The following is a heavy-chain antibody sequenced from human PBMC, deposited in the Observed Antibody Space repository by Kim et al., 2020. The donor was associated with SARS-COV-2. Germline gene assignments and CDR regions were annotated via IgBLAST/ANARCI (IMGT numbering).Heavy chain of an antibody. V-gene: IGHV3-23*01. CDR2: ISGSGGST. J-gene: IGHJ4*02. Sequence: GGSLRLSCAASGFTFSSYAMSWVRQAPGKGLEWVSAISGSGGSTYYADSVKGRFTISRDNSKNTLYLQMNSLRAEDTAVYYCAKAGTYYYDSAGDYWGQGTLVTVSS. D-gene: IGHD3-22*01. CDR3: AKAGTYYYDSAGDY. CDR1: GFTFSSYA.